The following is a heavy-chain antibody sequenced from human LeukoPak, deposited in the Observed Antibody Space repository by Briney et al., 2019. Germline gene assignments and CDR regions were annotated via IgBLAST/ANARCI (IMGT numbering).Heavy chain of an antibody. D-gene: IGHD2-21*02. CDR3: VKASSTLTYGQSHFDY. Sequence: PGGSLRLSCAASGFTFSTYSMNWVRQAPGKGLEWVSYISSSSGIIYYADSVKGRFTISRDNAKSSLYLQMNSLRAEDTAVYYCVKASSTLTYGQSHFDYWGQGTLVTVSS. CDR2: ISSSSGII. J-gene: IGHJ4*02. CDR1: GFTFSTYS. V-gene: IGHV3-48*01.